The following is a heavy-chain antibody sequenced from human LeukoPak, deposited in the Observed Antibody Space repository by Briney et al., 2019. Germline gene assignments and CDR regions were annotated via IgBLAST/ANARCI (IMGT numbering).Heavy chain of an antibody. Sequence: GGSLRLSCAASGFTFSSYAMSWVRQAPGKGLEWVSAISGSGGSTYYADSVKGRFTISRDNSKNTLYLQMNSLRAEDTAVYYCARDYRHYYYYYMDVWGKGTTVTVSS. J-gene: IGHJ6*03. CDR3: ARDYRHYYYYYMDV. CDR1: GFTFSSYA. CDR2: ISGSGGST. V-gene: IGHV3-23*01.